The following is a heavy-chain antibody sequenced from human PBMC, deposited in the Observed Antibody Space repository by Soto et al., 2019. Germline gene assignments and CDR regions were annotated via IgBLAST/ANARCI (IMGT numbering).Heavy chain of an antibody. CDR3: ARPAGFWSGYYTDYYYYMDV. CDR2: ISSSSSYI. D-gene: IGHD3-3*01. Sequence: GGSLRLSCAASGFTVSSYSMIWVRQAPGKGLEWVSSISSSSSYIYYADSVEGRFTISRDNAKDSLYLQMNSLRAEDTAVYYCARPAGFWSGYYTDYYYYMDVWGKGTTVTVSS. CDR1: GFTVSSYS. V-gene: IGHV3-21*01. J-gene: IGHJ6*03.